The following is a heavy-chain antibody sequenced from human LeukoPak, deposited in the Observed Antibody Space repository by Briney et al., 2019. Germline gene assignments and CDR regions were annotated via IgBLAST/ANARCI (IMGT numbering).Heavy chain of an antibody. V-gene: IGHV3-30*03. J-gene: IGHJ4*02. Sequence: GGSLRLSCAASGFTFSSYSMNWVRQAPGKGLEWVAVISYDGSNKYYADSVKGRFTISRDNSRNTLYLQMNSLRGEDTAVYYCARGRYDSSGPNEWGQGTLVTVSS. D-gene: IGHD3-22*01. CDR3: ARGRYDSSGPNE. CDR1: GFTFSSYS. CDR2: ISYDGSNK.